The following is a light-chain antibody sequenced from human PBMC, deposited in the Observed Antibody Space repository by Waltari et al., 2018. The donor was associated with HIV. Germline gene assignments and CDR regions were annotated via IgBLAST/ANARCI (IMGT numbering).Light chain of an antibody. J-gene: IGKJ2*01. CDR1: QGISGY. CDR2: DAS. CDR3: QQYYSYPQT. Sequence: AIRMTQSPSSFSASTGDRVTITCRASQGISGYLAWYQQKPGRAPKIVIYDASTLQSGVPSRFSGSGSGTDFTLTISCLQSEDFATYYCQQYYSYPQTFGQGTKLEIK. V-gene: IGKV1-8*01.